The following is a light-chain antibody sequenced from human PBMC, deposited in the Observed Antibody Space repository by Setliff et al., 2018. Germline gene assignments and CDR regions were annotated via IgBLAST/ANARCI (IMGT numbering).Light chain of an antibody. V-gene: IGLV2-14*03. CDR3: SSYTVGSTLSV. CDR1: SSDIGGYDY. Sequence: QSALAQPASVSGSPGQSITFSCTGSSSDIGGYDYVSWYQQHPGKAPKLLIYDVTNRPSGVSNRFSGSKSGNTASLTISGLQAEDEAEYFCSSYTVGSTLSVFGTGTKATV. CDR2: DVT. J-gene: IGLJ1*01.